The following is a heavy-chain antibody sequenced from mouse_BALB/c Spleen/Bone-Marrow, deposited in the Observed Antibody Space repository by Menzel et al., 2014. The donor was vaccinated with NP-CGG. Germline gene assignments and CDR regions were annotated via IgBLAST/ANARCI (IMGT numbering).Heavy chain of an antibody. V-gene: IGHV1-82*01. J-gene: IGHJ4*01. CDR1: GYAFSSSW. Sequence: QVQLQQSGPELVKPGASVKISCKASGYAFSSSWMNWVKQRPGQGLEWIGRIYPGDGDTSYNGKFKGKATLTADKSSSTAYMQLSSLTSVDSAVYFCARQLGLYAMDYWGQGTSVTVSS. CDR2: IYPGDGDT. CDR3: ARQLGLYAMDY. D-gene: IGHD3-1*01.